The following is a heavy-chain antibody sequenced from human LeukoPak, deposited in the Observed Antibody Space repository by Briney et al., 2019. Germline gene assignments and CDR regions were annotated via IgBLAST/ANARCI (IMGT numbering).Heavy chain of an antibody. D-gene: IGHD2-15*01. V-gene: IGHV4-30-4*01. CDR2: IYYSGST. J-gene: IGHJ3*02. CDR1: GGSISSGDYY. CDR3: ARGDSGEDAFDI. Sequence: SETLSLTCTVSGGSISSGDYYRSWIRQPPGKGLEWIGYIYYSGSTYYNPSLKSRVTISVDTSKNQFSLKLSSVTAADTAVYYCARGDSGEDAFDIWGQGTMVTVSS.